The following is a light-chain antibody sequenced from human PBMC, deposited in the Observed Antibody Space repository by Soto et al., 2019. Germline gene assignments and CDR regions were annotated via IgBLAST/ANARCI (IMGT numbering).Light chain of an antibody. CDR3: PAWDTSTYVV. Sequence: SYELTQPPSVSVSPGQTASITCSGDKLGDKYACWYQQKPGQSPVLVIYKDNKRPSGIPERFSGSNSGNTATLTISGTQPMDEADYYCPAWDTSTYVVFGGGTKLTVL. CDR1: KLGDKY. V-gene: IGLV3-1*01. J-gene: IGLJ2*01. CDR2: KDN.